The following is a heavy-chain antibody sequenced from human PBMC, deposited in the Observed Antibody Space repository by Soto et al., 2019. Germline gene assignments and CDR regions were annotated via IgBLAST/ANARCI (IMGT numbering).Heavy chain of an antibody. J-gene: IGHJ6*03. V-gene: IGHV3-23*01. CDR3: ASLSLPDYSKVPYYYYYMDV. CDR2: ISGSGGST. D-gene: IGHD4-4*01. CDR1: GFTFSSYA. Sequence: PGGSLRLSCAASGFTFSSYAMSWVRQAPGKGLEWVSAISGSGGSTYYADSVKGRFTISRDNSKNTLYLQMNSLRAEDTAVYYCASLSLPDYSKVPYYYYYMDVWGKGTTVTVSS.